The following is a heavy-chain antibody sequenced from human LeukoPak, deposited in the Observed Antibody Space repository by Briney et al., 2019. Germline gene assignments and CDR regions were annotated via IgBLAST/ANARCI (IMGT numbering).Heavy chain of an antibody. CDR2: ISGSDGST. V-gene: IGHV3-23*01. CDR3: AKDQIALRYFDWSPFDY. Sequence: PGGSLRLSCAASGFTFSSYAMSWVRQAPGKGLEWVSAISGSDGSTYYADSVKGRFTISRDNSKNTLYLQMNSLRAEDTAVYYCAKDQIALRYFDWSPFDYWGQGTLVTVSS. D-gene: IGHD3-9*01. J-gene: IGHJ4*02. CDR1: GFTFSSYA.